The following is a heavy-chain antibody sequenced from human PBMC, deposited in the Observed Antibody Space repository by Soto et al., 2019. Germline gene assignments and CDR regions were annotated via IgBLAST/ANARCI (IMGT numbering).Heavy chain of an antibody. V-gene: IGHV4-59*01. CDR1: GGSISSYY. Sequence: QVQLQESGPGLVKPSETLSLTCTVSGGSISSYYWGWIRQPPGKGLEWIGYIYYSGSTNYNPSLKSRVTISVDTSKHQFSLKLSSVTAADTAVYYCAREPRRIDAFDIWGQGTMVTVSS. J-gene: IGHJ3*02. CDR3: AREPRRIDAFDI. CDR2: IYYSGST. D-gene: IGHD2-15*01.